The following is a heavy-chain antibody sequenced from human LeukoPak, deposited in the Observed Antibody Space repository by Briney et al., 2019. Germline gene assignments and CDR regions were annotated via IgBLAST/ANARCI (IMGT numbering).Heavy chain of an antibody. J-gene: IGHJ3*02. CDR3: ARDRGSWPHATFDI. CDR1: MFSSTYY. CDR2: IYYSGNT. D-gene: IGHD3-16*01. Sequence: SETLSLTCSVSMFSSTYYWGWIRQPPGKGLEWIGNIYYSGNTYYNPSLKSRVTISIDTSKNQFSLKLSSMTAADTAIYYCARDRGSWPHATFDIWGQGTTVTAS. V-gene: IGHV4-39*07.